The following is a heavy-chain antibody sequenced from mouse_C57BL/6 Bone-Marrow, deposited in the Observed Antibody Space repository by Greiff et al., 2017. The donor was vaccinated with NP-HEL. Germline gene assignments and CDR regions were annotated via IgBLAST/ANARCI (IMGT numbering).Heavy chain of an antibody. Sequence: VQLQQSGAELARPGASVKLSCKASGYTFTSYGISWVKQRTGQGLEWIGVIYPRSGNTYYNEKFKGKATLTADKSSSTAYMELRSLTSEDSAVYVCARRIKLTAYYFDDWGQGTTLTGSS. CDR3: ARRIKLTAYYFDD. V-gene: IGHV1-81*01. J-gene: IGHJ2*01. CDR2: IYPRSGNT. D-gene: IGHD2-13*01. CDR1: GYTFTSYG.